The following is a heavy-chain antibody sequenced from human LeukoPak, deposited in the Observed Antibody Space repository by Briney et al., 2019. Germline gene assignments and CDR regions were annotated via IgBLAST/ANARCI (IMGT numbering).Heavy chain of an antibody. D-gene: IGHD1-26*01. CDR2: IYVSGTT. CDR1: GFTVRDGY. V-gene: IGHV3-53*01. CDR3: ARVLERWDRAFDI. J-gene: IGHJ3*02. Sequence: GGSLRLSCAASGFTVRDGYMSWVRQAPGKRLEWLAFIYVSGTTFYAASVKGRFTISRDNAKNTVYLQMNSLRAEDTAVYYCARVLERWDRAFDIWGQGTRVTVSS.